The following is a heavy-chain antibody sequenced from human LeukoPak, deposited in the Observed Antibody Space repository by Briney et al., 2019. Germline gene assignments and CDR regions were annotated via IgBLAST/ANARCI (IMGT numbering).Heavy chain of an antibody. CDR3: ARDKNFFSNWFDP. CDR1: GGSISNYY. D-gene: IGHD2/OR15-2a*01. CDR2: IHYSGKT. J-gene: IGHJ5*02. Sequence: SETLSLTCTVSGGSISNYYWSWIRQPPGKGLEWIGYIHYSGKTNYNPSLKSRVTISVDTSKNQFSLKLSSVTAADTAVYYCARDKNFFSNWFDPWGQGTLVTVSS. V-gene: IGHV4-59*12.